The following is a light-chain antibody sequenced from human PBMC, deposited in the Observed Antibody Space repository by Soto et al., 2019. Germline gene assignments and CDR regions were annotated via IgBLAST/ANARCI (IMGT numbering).Light chain of an antibody. Sequence: QSALTQPASVSGSPGQSSTISCTGTSSDVGGYNYVSWYQQHPGKAPKLMIYEVSHRPSGVSNRFSGSKSGNTASLTISGLQAEDEADYYCSSFTSINTWVFGGGTKLTVL. CDR1: SSDVGGYNY. CDR3: SSFTSINTWV. J-gene: IGLJ3*02. CDR2: EVS. V-gene: IGLV2-14*01.